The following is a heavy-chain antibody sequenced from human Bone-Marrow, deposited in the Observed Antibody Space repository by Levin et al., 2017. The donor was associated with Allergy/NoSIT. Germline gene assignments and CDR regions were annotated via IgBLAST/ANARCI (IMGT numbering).Heavy chain of an antibody. V-gene: IGHV3-33*01. CDR2: IWFDGSNK. CDR1: GFDFNNYA. D-gene: IGHD4-17*01. CDR3: ARTKVEGGDYLDYFDY. Sequence: PGGSLRLSCSASGFDFNNYAMHWVRQPPGKGLEWVAVIWFDGSNKYYPDSVKGRFTISRDNSKNILYLQMNSLRAEDKAVYFCARTKVEGGDYLDYFDYWGQGTLVTVSS. J-gene: IGHJ4*02.